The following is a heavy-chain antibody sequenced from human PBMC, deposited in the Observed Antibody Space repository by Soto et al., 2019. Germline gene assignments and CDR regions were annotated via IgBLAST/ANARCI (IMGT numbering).Heavy chain of an antibody. CDR1: GGSISSCY. V-gene: IGHV4-59*08. CDR2: IYYSGST. CDR3: ARQVIRGLVTYNWFDP. D-gene: IGHD6-19*01. Sequence: PSETLSLTCTVSGGSISSCYWSWIRQPPGKGLEWIGYIYYSGSTNYNPSLKSRVTISVDTSKNQFSLKLSSVTAADTAVYYCARQVIRGLVTYNWFDPWGQGTLVTVPQ. J-gene: IGHJ5*02.